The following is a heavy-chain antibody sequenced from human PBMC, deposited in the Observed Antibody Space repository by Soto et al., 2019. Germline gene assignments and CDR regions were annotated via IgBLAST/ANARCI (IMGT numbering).Heavy chain of an antibody. CDR2: MNPNSGDT. D-gene: IGHD4-17*01. CDR3: ARGVKYGAYSRWFDP. J-gene: IGHJ5*02. CDR1: GSTFTSYD. V-gene: IGHV1-8*01. Sequence: QVQLVQSGAEVKKPGASVKVSCKASGSTFTSYDINWVRQATGQGLEYLGWMNPNSGDTAYVQKCQGSVTRAWATSVSTAYMELSGLRAEDTALYFCARGVKYGAYSRWFDPWGQGTLVTVSS.